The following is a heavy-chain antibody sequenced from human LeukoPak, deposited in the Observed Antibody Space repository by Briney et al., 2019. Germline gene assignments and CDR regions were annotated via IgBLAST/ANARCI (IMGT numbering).Heavy chain of an antibody. Sequence: GGSLRLSCAASGFTLSSYSMSWVRQAPGKGLEWVAHIKQDGSEKYYVDSVKGRFTISRDNAKNTLYLQMNSLRVEDTAVYYCARDQSSSWYVAWFDPWGQGTLVTVSS. CDR2: IKQDGSEK. CDR1: GFTLSSYS. D-gene: IGHD6-13*01. J-gene: IGHJ5*02. V-gene: IGHV3-7*01. CDR3: ARDQSSSWYVAWFDP.